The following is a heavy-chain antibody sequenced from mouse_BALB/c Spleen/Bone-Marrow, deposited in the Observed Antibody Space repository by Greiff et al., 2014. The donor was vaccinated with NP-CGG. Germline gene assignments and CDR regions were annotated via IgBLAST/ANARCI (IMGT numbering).Heavy chain of an antibody. CDR3: ARSGYYGSSYFDY. CDR2: INPYNGDT. D-gene: IGHD1-1*01. J-gene: IGHJ2*01. Sequence: VQLQQSGPELVMPGASVKISCKASGYSFTGYFMNWVMQSHGKSLEWIGRINPYNGDTFYNQKFKGKATLTVDKSSSTAHMELRSLASEDSAVYYCARSGYYGSSYFDYWGQGTTLTVSS. CDR1: GYSFTGYF. V-gene: IGHV1-20*02.